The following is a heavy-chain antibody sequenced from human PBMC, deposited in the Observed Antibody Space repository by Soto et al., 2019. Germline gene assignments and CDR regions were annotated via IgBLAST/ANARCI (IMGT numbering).Heavy chain of an antibody. D-gene: IGHD6-13*01. V-gene: IGHV4-4*02. CDR2: IYHSGST. J-gene: IGHJ5*02. Sequence: PSETLSLTCAVSGGSISSSNWWSWVRQPPGKGLEWIGEIYHSGSTNYNPSLKSRVTISVDKSKNQFSLKLSSVTAADTAAYYCARSQQLVRWFDPWGQGTLVTVSS. CDR3: ARSQQLVRWFDP. CDR1: GGSISSSNW.